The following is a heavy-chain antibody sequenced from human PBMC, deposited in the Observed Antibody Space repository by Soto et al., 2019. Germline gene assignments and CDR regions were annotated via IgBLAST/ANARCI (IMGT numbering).Heavy chain of an antibody. J-gene: IGHJ4*02. CDR3: ARAGSGWYWEFDY. D-gene: IGHD6-19*01. CDR2: ISAYNGNT. CDR1: GYTFTSYG. V-gene: IGHV1-18*01. Sequence: QVQLVQSGAEVKKPGASVKVSCKASGYTFTSYGISWVRQAPGQGLEWMGWISAYNGNTNYAQKLQGRGTIITDTSTSTAYMERRSLRSDDTAVYYCARAGSGWYWEFDYWGQGTLVTVSS.